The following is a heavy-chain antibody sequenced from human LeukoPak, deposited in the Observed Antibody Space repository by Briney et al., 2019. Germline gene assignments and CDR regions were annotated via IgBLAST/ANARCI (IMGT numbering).Heavy chain of an antibody. J-gene: IGHJ6*03. V-gene: IGHV4-34*01. CDR3: ARGVRYYGSGSYNAHYYYYMDV. Sequence: SETLSLTCAVYGGSFSGYYWSWIRQPPGKGLEWIGEINHSGSTNYNPSLKSRVTISVDTSKNQFSLKLSSVTAADTAVYYCARGVRYYGSGSYNAHYYYYMDVWGKGTTVTVSS. CDR2: INHSGST. D-gene: IGHD3-10*01. CDR1: GGSFSGYY.